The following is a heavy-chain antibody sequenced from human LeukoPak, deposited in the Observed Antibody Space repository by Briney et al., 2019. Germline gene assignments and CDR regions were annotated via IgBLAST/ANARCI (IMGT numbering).Heavy chain of an antibody. CDR3: AREYCSGGSCYSRYDY. J-gene: IGHJ4*02. V-gene: IGHV3-66*01. D-gene: IGHD2-15*01. CDR1: GFTVSSNY. Sequence: GGSLRLSCAASGFTVSSNYMSWVRQAPGKGLEWVSVIYSGGSTYYADSVKGRFTNSRDNSKNTLYLQMNSLRAEDTAVYYCAREYCSGGSCYSRYDYWGQGTLVTVSS. CDR2: IYSGGST.